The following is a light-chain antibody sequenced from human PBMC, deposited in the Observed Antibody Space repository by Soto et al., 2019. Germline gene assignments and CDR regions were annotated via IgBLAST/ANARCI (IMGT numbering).Light chain of an antibody. CDR3: QQYDSSPRT. J-gene: IGKJ1*01. CDR2: GAS. Sequence: EIVLTQSPGTQSLSPGERATLSCRASQSVTSSYLAWWQQKPGQAPRLLIYGASSRATGIPDRFSGSGSGTDFTLTISRLEPEDFAVYFCQQYDSSPRTFGQGTKVDIK. V-gene: IGKV3-20*01. CDR1: QSVTSSY.